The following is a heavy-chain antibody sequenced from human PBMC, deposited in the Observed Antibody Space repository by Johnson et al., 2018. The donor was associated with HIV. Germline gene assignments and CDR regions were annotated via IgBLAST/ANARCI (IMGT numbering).Heavy chain of an antibody. Sequence: VQLVESGGGVVQPGRSLRLSCAASGFAFSSYAMHWVRQAPGKGLEWVSGISWNSGSIGYVDSVKGRFTISRDNAKNSLYLQMNSLRPEDTALYYCAKDVTGELDAFHIWGQGTMVTVSS. V-gene: IGHV3-9*01. CDR3: AKDVTGELDAFHI. D-gene: IGHD1-1*01. CDR1: GFAFSSYA. CDR2: ISWNSGSI. J-gene: IGHJ3*02.